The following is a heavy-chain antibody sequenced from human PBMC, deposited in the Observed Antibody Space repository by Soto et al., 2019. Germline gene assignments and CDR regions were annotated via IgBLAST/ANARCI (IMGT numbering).Heavy chain of an antibody. V-gene: IGHV3-23*01. CDR2: MSGSGGFT. Sequence: GGSLRLSCAASGFTFSTYAMSWVRQAPGKGLEWVSAMSGSGGFTFYADSVKGRFTISRDNSKNALYLQINSLRAEDTAVYYCAKGAGYGSSTTCPSNDYWGQGTLVTVSS. D-gene: IGHD2-2*01. CDR1: GFTFSTYA. CDR3: AKGAGYGSSTTCPSNDY. J-gene: IGHJ4*02.